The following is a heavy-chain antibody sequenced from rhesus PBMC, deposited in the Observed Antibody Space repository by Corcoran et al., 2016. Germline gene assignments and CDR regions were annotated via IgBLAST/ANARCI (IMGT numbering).Heavy chain of an antibody. Sequence: QVQLQESGPGLVKPPETLSLTCAVTGGVISSTDWSRKRQPPGKGLEWIGHNRSGGSTEYNPSLKSRVTISIDTSKNQFSLKLSSVTAADTAVYYCARGGYSGYSYVFDYWGQGVLVTVSS. J-gene: IGHJ4*01. V-gene: IGHV4-160*01. CDR3: ARGGYSGYSYVFDY. D-gene: IGHD5-42*01. CDR1: GGVISSTD. CDR2: NRSGGST.